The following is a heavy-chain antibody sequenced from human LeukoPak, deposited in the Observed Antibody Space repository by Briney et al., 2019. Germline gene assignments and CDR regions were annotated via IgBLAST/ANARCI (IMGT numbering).Heavy chain of an antibody. Sequence: SETLSLTCAVYGGSFSGYYWSWIRQPPGKGLEWIGEINHSGSTNYNPSLKSRVTISVDTSKNQFSLKLSSVTAADTAVYYCARVRVVPAARYYYYGMDVWGQGTTVTDSS. CDR3: ARVRVVPAARYYYYGMDV. J-gene: IGHJ6*02. CDR1: GGSFSGYY. D-gene: IGHD2-2*01. V-gene: IGHV4-34*01. CDR2: INHSGST.